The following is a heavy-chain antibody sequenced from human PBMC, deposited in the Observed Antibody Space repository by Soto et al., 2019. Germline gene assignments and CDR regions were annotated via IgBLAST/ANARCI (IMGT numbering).Heavy chain of an antibody. CDR2: INHSGST. Sequence: QVQLQQWGAGLLKPSETLSLTCAVYGGSFSGYYWSWIRQPPGKGLEWIGEINHSGSTNYNPSLKSRVTISVDTSKNQFSLKLSSVTAADTAVYYCARSFARYLVVVAPTGRGWFDPWGQGTLVTVSS. CDR3: ARSFARYLVVVAPTGRGWFDP. V-gene: IGHV4-34*01. D-gene: IGHD2-15*01. CDR1: GGSFSGYY. J-gene: IGHJ5*02.